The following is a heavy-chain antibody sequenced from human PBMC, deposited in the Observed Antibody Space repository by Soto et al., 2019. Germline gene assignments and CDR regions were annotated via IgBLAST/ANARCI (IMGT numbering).Heavy chain of an antibody. CDR3: ARQRYSYGGEWEENWVDP. Sequence: SETLCLTCTVSAGFISSSSYYWGWIRQPPGKGLEWIGSIYYSGSTYYNPSLKSRVTISVDTSKNQFSLKLSSVTAADTAVYYCARQRYSYGGEWEENWVDPWGQGTLVTVS. D-gene: IGHD5-18*01. J-gene: IGHJ5*02. CDR1: AGFISSSSYY. CDR2: IYYSGST. V-gene: IGHV4-39*01.